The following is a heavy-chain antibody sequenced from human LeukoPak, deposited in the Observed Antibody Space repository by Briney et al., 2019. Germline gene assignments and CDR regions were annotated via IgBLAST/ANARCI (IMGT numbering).Heavy chain of an antibody. J-gene: IGHJ4*02. V-gene: IGHV3-23*01. CDR2: ISGSGGST. CDR1: GFTFSNHA. D-gene: IGHD6-19*01. Sequence: TGRSLRLSCAASGFTFSNHAMSWVRQVPGKGLEWVSTISGSGGSTYYADSLKGRFSISRDNSKNTLFPQMKSLRAEDTAVYYCAKERGYTSGLGTLDYWGQGTLVTVST. CDR3: AKERGYTSGLGTLDY.